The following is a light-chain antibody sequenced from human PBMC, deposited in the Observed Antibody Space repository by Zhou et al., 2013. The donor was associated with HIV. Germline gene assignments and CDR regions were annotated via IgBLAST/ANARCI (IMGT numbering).Light chain of an antibody. CDR3: QHGNAFLALT. V-gene: IGKV1-12*01. CDR2: SAS. CDR1: QYIGSW. Sequence: DVQMTQSPSSVSASVGDRVTITCRASQYIGSWLAWYQQKPGEAPKLLIYSASTLQSGVPSRFSGSGSGTDFTLTISSLQPEDFAIYFCQHGNAFLALTFGGGTKVEIK. J-gene: IGKJ4*01.